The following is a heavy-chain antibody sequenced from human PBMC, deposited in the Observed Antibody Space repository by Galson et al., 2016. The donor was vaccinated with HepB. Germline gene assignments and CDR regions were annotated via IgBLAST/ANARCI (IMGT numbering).Heavy chain of an antibody. J-gene: IGHJ3*02. D-gene: IGHD3-22*01. CDR1: GFTFSSYS. Sequence: SLRLSCAASGFTFSSYSMNWVRQAPGKGLEWVSSISGSNSYIYYADSVKGRFTISRDNAKNTLYLQMNSLRVEDTAMYYCARESARTFYYDSSGYRWAFDIWGQGTMVTVSS. CDR3: ARESARTFYYDSSGYRWAFDI. V-gene: IGHV3-21*01. CDR2: ISGSNSYI.